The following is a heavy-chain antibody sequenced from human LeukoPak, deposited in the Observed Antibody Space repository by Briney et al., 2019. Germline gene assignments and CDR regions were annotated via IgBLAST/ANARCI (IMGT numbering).Heavy chain of an antibody. CDR2: ISYDGGAK. J-gene: IGHJ4*02. D-gene: IGHD5-24*01. V-gene: IGHV3-30*04. Sequence: PGGSLRLSCAASGFTFSSHALHWVRQAPGKGLEWVAVISYDGGAKYYAGSVKGRFTISRDNSKNTLYLQMNSLKPEDTAVYYCATSPMDGYNLLDYWGQGTLVTVSS. CDR3: ATSPMDGYNLLDY. CDR1: GFTFSSHA.